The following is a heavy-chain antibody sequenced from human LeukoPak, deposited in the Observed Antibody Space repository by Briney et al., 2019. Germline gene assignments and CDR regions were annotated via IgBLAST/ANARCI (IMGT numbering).Heavy chain of an antibody. CDR2: ISSSSSYI. J-gene: IGHJ6*03. CDR1: GFTFSSYS. D-gene: IGHD1-1*01. V-gene: IGHV3-21*01. Sequence: KAGGSLRPSCAASGFTFSSYSMNWVRQAPGKGLEWVSSISSSSSYIYYADSVKGRFTISRDNAKNSLYLQMNSLRAEDTAVYYCAGSTQEHYYYYYYMDVWGKGTTVTVSS. CDR3: AGSTQEHYYYYYYMDV.